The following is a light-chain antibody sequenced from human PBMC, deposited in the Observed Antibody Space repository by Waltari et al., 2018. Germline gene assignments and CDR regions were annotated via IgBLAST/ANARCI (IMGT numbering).Light chain of an antibody. Sequence: DIQMTQSPSTLSAFVGERVTSTCRASQSINRWVAWDQQKPGKAPKHLIQEVSSLVSGVPSRFSGSGSGTEFTLTISSLQPDDFATYYCQQYNSDDWTFGQGTKVEI. CDR3: QQYNSDDWT. V-gene: IGKV1-5*01. CDR1: QSINRW. CDR2: EVS. J-gene: IGKJ1*01.